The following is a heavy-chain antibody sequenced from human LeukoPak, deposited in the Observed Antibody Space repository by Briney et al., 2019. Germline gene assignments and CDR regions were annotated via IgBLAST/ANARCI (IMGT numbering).Heavy chain of an antibody. Sequence: SGGSLRLSCAASGFTVTANYMSWVRQAPGKGLEWVSVIYTGDNTYYADSVKGRFTISRDNSKNTLSLQMNSLRAEDTAVYYCARSSSPRAVAAPFDYWGQGTLVTVSS. J-gene: IGHJ4*02. V-gene: IGHV3-53*01. D-gene: IGHD6-19*01. CDR1: GFTVTANY. CDR2: IYTGDNT. CDR3: ARSSSPRAVAAPFDY.